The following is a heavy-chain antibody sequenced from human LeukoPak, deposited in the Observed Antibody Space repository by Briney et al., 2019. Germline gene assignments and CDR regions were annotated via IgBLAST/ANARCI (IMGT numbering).Heavy chain of an antibody. Sequence: SETLSLTCTVSGGSISSYYWSWIRRPPGKGLEWIGYIHYSGSTHYNPSLKSRVTISVDTSKNQFSLKLSSVTAADTAVYYCARAARDGYNPTYDYWGQGTLVTVSS. D-gene: IGHD5-24*01. CDR3: ARAARDGYNPTYDY. V-gene: IGHV4-59*01. J-gene: IGHJ4*02. CDR2: IHYSGST. CDR1: GGSISSYY.